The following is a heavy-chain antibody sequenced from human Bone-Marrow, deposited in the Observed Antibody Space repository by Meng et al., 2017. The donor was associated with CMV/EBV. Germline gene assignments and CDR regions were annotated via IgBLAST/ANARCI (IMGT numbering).Heavy chain of an antibody. V-gene: IGHV3-30*02. J-gene: IGHJ5*02. CDR2: IRYDGSNK. CDR3: AKAPSNYGIESWFDP. D-gene: IGHD4-11*01. CDR1: GFTFSSYG. Sequence: GESLKISCAASGFTFSSYGMHWVRQAPGKGLEWVAFIRYDGSNKYYADSVKGRFTISRDNSKNTLYLQMNSLRAEDTAVYYCAKAPSNYGIESWFDPWGQGTLVTVSS.